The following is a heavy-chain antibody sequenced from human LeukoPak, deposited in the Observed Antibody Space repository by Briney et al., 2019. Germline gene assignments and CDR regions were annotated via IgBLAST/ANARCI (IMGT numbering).Heavy chain of an antibody. J-gene: IGHJ4*02. V-gene: IGHV3-9*03. Sequence: PGRSVRLSCAASGFTFDDYAMHWVRQAPGKGLEWVSGISWNSGSIGYADSVKGRFTISRDNAKNSLYLQMNSLRAEDMALYYCAKDSGPIAVAGTCFDYWGQGTLVTVSS. CDR1: GFTFDDYA. CDR2: ISWNSGSI. CDR3: AKDSGPIAVAGTCFDY. D-gene: IGHD6-19*01.